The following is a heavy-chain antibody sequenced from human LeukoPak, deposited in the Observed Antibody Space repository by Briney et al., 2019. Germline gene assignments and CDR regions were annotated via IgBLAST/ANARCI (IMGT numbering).Heavy chain of an antibody. CDR2: ISGSGGST. J-gene: IGHJ4*02. CDR3: AKDGGSYYYFDY. V-gene: IGHV3-23*01. Sequence: GRSLRLSCAASGFTFSSYAMSWVRQAPGKGLEWVSAISGSGGSTYYADSVKGRFTISRDNSKNTLYLQMNSLRAEDTAVYYCAKDGGSYYYFDYWGQGTLVTVSS. CDR1: GFTFSSYA. D-gene: IGHD1-26*01.